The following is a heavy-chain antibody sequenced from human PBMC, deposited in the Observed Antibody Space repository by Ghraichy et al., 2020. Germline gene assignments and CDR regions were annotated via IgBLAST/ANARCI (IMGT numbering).Heavy chain of an antibody. CDR1: GFTFSSYW. CDR2: IKQDGSEK. V-gene: IGHV3-7*01. D-gene: IGHD5-12*01. CDR3: AAHRWLRLPLY. Sequence: GESLNISCAASGFTFSSYWMSWVRQAPGKGLEWVANIKQDGSEKYYVDSVKGRFTISRDNTKNSLYLQMNSLRAEDTAVYYCAAHRWLRLPLYWGQGTLVTVSS. J-gene: IGHJ1*01.